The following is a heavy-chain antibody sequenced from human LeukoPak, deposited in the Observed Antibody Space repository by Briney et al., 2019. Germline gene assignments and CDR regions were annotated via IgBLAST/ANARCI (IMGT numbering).Heavy chain of an antibody. CDR3: ARLLYDSSGFNWFDP. CDR1: SGSFSGYY. D-gene: IGHD3-22*01. V-gene: IGHV4-34*01. Sequence: SETLSLTCAVYSGSFSGYYWSWIRQPPGKGLEWIGEINHSGSTNYNPSLKSRVTISVDTSKNQFSLKLSSVTAADTAVYYCARLLYDSSGFNWFDPWGQGTLVTVSS. J-gene: IGHJ5*02. CDR2: INHSGST.